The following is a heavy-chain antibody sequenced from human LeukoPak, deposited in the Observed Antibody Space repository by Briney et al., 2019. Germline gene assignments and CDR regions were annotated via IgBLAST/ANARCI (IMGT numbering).Heavy chain of an antibody. CDR3: ARSSGGRIDFDY. V-gene: IGHV3-66*01. J-gene: IGHJ4*02. Sequence: PGRSLRLSCAASGFTVSSNYMSWVRQAPGKGLEWVSVIYSGGSTYYADSVKGRFTISRDNSKNTLYLQMNSLRAEDTAVYYCARSSGGRIDFDYWGQGTLVTVSS. CDR1: GFTVSSNY. CDR2: IYSGGST. D-gene: IGHD2-15*01.